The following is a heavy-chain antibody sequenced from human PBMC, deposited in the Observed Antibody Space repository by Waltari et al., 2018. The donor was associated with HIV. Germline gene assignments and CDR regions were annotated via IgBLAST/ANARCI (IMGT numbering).Heavy chain of an antibody. J-gene: IGHJ4*02. V-gene: IGHV3-48*01. CDR1: GFTYSSYS. CDR2: ISSSSSTI. CDR3: ARLSGSYDSY. Sequence: EVQLVESGGGLVQPGGSLRLSCAASGFTYSSYSMNWVRQAPGKGLEWVSYISSSSSTIYYADSVKGRFTISRDNAKNSLYLQMNSLRAEDTAVYYCARLSGSYDSYWGQGTLVTVSS. D-gene: IGHD1-26*01.